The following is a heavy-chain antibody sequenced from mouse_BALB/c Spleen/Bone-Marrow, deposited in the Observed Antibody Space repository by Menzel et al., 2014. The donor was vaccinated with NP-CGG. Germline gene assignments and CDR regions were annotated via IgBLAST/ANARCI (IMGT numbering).Heavy chain of an antibody. J-gene: IGHJ4*01. CDR3: AREADGYYVGAMDY. D-gene: IGHD2-3*01. V-gene: IGHV1-14*01. Sequence: EVQLQQSGPELGKPGASVKMSCKASGYTFSSYVMHWVKQKPGQGLEWIGYINPYNDGTKYNEKFKGKATLTSDKSSSTAYIDLSSLTSEDSAVYYCAREADGYYVGAMDYWGQGTSVTVSS. CDR2: INPYNDGT. CDR1: GYTFSSYV.